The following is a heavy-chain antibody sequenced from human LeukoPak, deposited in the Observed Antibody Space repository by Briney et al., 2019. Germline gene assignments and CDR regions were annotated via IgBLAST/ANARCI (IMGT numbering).Heavy chain of an antibody. D-gene: IGHD4-17*01. CDR2: INPDGSSS. J-gene: IGHJ4*02. V-gene: IGHV3-74*01. CDR1: GFTFSNYW. Sequence: GGSLRLSCAASGFTFSNYWMHWVRQAPGKGLEWVSRINPDGSSSNYADSVKGRFTMSRDNAKSMVYLQMDGLRAEDTAVFSCVRQAVSGDSGIAYWGRGVLVTVSS. CDR3: VRQAVSGDSGIAY.